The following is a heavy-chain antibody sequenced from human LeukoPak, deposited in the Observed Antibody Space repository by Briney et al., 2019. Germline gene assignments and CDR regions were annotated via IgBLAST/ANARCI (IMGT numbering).Heavy chain of an antibody. CDR1: GFTFSSNA. Sequence: GGSLRLSCAASGFTFSSNAMTWVRQAPGKGLEWVSVISGSGGSAFYADSVKGRFTISRDNSKNTLYLQMDSLRVEDTAVYYCAREGYSGGRTCQHWGQGTLVTVSS. D-gene: IGHD6-19*01. CDR2: ISGSGGSA. J-gene: IGHJ1*01. V-gene: IGHV3-23*01. CDR3: AREGYSGGRTCQH.